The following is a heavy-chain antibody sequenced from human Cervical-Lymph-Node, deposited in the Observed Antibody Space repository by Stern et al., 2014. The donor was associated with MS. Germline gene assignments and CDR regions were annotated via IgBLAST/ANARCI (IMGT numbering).Heavy chain of an antibody. D-gene: IGHD1-26*01. CDR2: ISVYNGNQ. J-gene: IGHJ4*02. CDR1: GFNFSNYG. Sequence: VQLVQSGAEVKKPGASVKVSCKASGFNFSNYGLSWVRQAPGQGLEWMGWISVYNGNQDFAQKFQGRLTMTTDTSTSTVYMELRSLRSDDTAVYYCTRDRGIMGTTTGDYWGQGTLVSVSS. CDR3: TRDRGIMGTTTGDY. V-gene: IGHV1-18*01.